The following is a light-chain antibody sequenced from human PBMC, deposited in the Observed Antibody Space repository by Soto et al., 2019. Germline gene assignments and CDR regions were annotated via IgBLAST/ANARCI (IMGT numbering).Light chain of an antibody. J-gene: IGLJ2*01. CDR2: EVS. V-gene: IGLV2-8*01. CDR3: SSYAGSNTPVV. Sequence: QSALTQPPSASGSPGQSVTISCTGTSSDVGGYNYGSWYQQHPGKAPKLMIYEVSKRPSGVPDRFSGSKSGNTASLTVSGLQAEDEADYYCSSYAGSNTPVVFCGGTKLTVL. CDR1: SSDVGGYNY.